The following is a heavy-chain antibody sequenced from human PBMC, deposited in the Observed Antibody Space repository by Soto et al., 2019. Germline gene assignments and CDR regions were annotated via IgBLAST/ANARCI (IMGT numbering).Heavy chain of an antibody. V-gene: IGHV1-69*06. CDR1: GGSFNRHT. J-gene: IGHJ4*02. CDR3: GQPWGYDSNDYYYAY. CDR2: IIPIFGTA. Sequence: QVQLVQSGAEVRKPGSSGRVSCKASGGSFNRHTISWVRQAPGQGLEWMGGIIPIFGTANHDQKFQGRVTIIAYKSTSTVNMELNSLSNHETAIYYRGQPWGYDSNDYYYAYLSQGPLVIVSS. D-gene: IGHD3-22*01.